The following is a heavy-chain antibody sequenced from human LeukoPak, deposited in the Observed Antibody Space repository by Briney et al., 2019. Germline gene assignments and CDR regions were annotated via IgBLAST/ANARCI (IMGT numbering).Heavy chain of an antibody. CDR2: INHSGST. CDR3: ARVTGQFYFYYYMDV. Sequence: SETLSLTCAVYGGSFSGYYWSWIRQPPGKGLEWIGEINHSGSTYYNPSLKSRVTISVDTSKNQFSLKLSSVTAADTAVYYCARVTGQFYFYYYMDVWGKGTTVTVSS. CDR1: GGSFSGYY. D-gene: IGHD7-27*01. J-gene: IGHJ6*03. V-gene: IGHV4-34*01.